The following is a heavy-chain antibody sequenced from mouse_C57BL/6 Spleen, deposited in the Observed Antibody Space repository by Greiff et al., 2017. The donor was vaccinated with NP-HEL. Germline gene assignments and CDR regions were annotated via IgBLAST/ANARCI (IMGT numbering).Heavy chain of an antibody. CDR1: GFTFSDYY. CDR2: INYDGSST. CDR3: ARSDGSRGNAMDY. Sequence: EVHLVESEGGLVQPGRSMKLSCTASGFTFSDYYMAWVRQVPEKGLEWVANINYDGSSTYYLDSLKSRFIISRDNAKHILYLQMSSLKSEDTATYYCARSDGSRGNAMDYWGQGTSVTVSS. D-gene: IGHD1-1*01. J-gene: IGHJ4*01. V-gene: IGHV5-16*01.